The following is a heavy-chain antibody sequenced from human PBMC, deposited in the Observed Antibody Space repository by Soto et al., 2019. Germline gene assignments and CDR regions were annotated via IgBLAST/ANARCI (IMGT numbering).Heavy chain of an antibody. V-gene: IGHV3-30*03. CDR1: GFTFSSCF. J-gene: IGHJ1*01. CDR2: ISYGGSNK. CDR3: AREDESSGRAGTFQH. D-gene: IGHD3-22*01. Sequence: GGSLILSCAASGFTFSSCFMHWVRQAPGKGLEWVAVISYGGSNKYYADSVKGRFTISRDNSKNTLYLQINSLRAEDTAVYFCAREDESSGRAGTFQHWGQGTLVTVSS.